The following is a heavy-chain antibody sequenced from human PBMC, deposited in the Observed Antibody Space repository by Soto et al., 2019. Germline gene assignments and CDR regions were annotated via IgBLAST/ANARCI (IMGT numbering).Heavy chain of an antibody. D-gene: IGHD3-3*01. CDR1: GYTFTSYF. Sequence: GASVKVSCKASGYTFTSYFMHWVRQAPGQGLEWMGIINPSGGSTSYAQKFQGRVTMIGDTSTSTVYMELSSLRSEDTAVYYCASLSLERSFFDYWGQGSLVIVSS. V-gene: IGHV1-46*01. J-gene: IGHJ4*02. CDR3: ASLSLERSFFDY. CDR2: INPSGGST.